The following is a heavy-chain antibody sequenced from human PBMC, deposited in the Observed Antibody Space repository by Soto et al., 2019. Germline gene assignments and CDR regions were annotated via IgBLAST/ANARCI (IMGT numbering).Heavy chain of an antibody. CDR1: GGSISSGGYY. Sequence: QVQLQESGPGLVKPSQTLSLTCTVSGGSISSGGYYWSWIRQHPGKGLEWIGYIFYTGSTFYNPSLKSRIAISVDTSKNQFPLKLSSVTAADTAVYYCARAPGDYFDYWGQGTLVTVSS. V-gene: IGHV4-31*03. CDR3: ARAPGDYFDY. J-gene: IGHJ4*02. CDR2: IFYTGST.